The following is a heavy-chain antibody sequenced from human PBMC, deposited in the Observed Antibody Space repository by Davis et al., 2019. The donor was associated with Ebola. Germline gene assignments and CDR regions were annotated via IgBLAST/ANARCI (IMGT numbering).Heavy chain of an antibody. CDR3: ARDAVVSRGELDF. CDR1: TGSISNYY. Sequence: MPSETLSLTCTVSTGSISNYYWSWIRQPPGKRLEWLGYISYSGRTNYNPSLESRVTISVDTSKNQFSLKLTSVTAADTAVYYCARDAVVSRGELDFWGQGTLVTVSS. J-gene: IGHJ4*02. CDR2: ISYSGRT. V-gene: IGHV4-59*01. D-gene: IGHD3-10*01.